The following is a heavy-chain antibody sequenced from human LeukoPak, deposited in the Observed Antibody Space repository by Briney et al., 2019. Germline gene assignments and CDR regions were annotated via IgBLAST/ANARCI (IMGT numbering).Heavy chain of an antibody. CDR1: GYTFTSYG. CDR3: ARDERRDGYNYGFDY. J-gene: IGHJ4*02. D-gene: IGHD5-24*01. V-gene: IGHV1-18*01. Sequence: ASVKVSCKASGYTFTSYGISWVRQAPGQGLEWMGWISAYNGNTNYAQKLQGRVTMTTDTSTSTAYMELRSLRSDDTAVYYCARDERRDGYNYGFDYWGQGTLGTVSS. CDR2: ISAYNGNT.